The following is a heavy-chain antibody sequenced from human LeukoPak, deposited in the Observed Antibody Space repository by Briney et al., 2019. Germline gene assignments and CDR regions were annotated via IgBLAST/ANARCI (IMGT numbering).Heavy chain of an antibody. V-gene: IGHV3-13*01. CDR2: IGTAGDT. J-gene: IGHJ4*02. Sequence: GGSLRLSCAASGFTFSSYDMHWVRQATGKGLEWVSAIGTAGDTYYPGSVKGRFTISRDNAKNTLYLQMNSLRDEDTAVYYCARGAVAGANFDYWGPGTLVTVSS. CDR1: GFTFSSYD. CDR3: ARGAVAGANFDY. D-gene: IGHD1-26*01.